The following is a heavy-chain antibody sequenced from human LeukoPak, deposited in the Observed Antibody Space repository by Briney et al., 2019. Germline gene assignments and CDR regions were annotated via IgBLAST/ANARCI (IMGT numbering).Heavy chain of an antibody. CDR1: GGSISSYY. Sequence: SETLSLTCTVSGGSISSYYWSWIRQPPGKGLEWIGYIYYSGSTNYNPSLKSRVTISVDTSKNQFSLKLSSVTAADTAVYYCASGIRYCSGGSCYSDAFGIWGQGTMVTVSS. D-gene: IGHD2-15*01. CDR3: ASGIRYCSGGSCYSDAFGI. J-gene: IGHJ3*02. CDR2: IYYSGST. V-gene: IGHV4-59*12.